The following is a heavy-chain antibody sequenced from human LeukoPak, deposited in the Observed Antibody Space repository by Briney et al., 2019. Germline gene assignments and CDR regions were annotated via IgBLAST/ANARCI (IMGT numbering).Heavy chain of an antibody. CDR3: ARDSTSDSLGY. D-gene: IGHD2-21*01. Sequence: GGSLRLSCAGSGFTFSRYWMSWVRQTPGKGLEWVANIKQDGSAKYYVDSVKGRFTTSRDNAKNSLYLQMNSLRVEDAAVYYCARDSTSDSLGYWGQGTLVIVSS. V-gene: IGHV3-7*01. CDR1: GFTFSRYW. J-gene: IGHJ4*02. CDR2: IKQDGSAK.